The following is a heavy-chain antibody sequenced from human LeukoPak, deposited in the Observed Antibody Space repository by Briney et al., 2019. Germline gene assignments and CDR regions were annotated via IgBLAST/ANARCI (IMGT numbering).Heavy chain of an antibody. J-gene: IGHJ4*02. CDR3: ARGGGTVTMPFDY. D-gene: IGHD4-11*01. CDR1: GFTFSDSY. V-gene: IGHV3-11*01. CDR2: ISSSGTII. Sequence: GGSLRLSCAASGFTFSDSYMSWIRQAPGKGLEWVSYISSSGTIIYYADSVKGRFTISRDNAKNSLYLQMNSLRAEDTAVYYCARGGGTVTMPFDYWGQGTLVTVSS.